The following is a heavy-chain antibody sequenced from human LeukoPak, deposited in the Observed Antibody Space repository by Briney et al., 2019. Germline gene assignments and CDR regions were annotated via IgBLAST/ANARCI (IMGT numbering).Heavy chain of an antibody. D-gene: IGHD3-10*01. Sequence: GGSLRLSCAASGFTFSSYSMNWVRQAPGKGLEWVSSISSRSTYIYYSDSVKGRFTISRDNAKNSVALQMNSLRVEDTAVYFCASRINNWFDPWGQGTRVIVSS. V-gene: IGHV3-21*01. CDR3: ASRINNWFDP. CDR2: ISSRSTYI. CDR1: GFTFSSYS. J-gene: IGHJ5*02.